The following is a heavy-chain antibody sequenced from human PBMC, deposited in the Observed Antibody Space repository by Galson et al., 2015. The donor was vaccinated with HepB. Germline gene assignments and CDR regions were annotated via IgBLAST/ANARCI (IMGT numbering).Heavy chain of an antibody. V-gene: IGHV1-69*13. CDR3: ARDCCPSYSGYDASYFDY. D-gene: IGHD5-12*01. CDR2: IIPIFGTA. Sequence: SVKVSCKASGGTFSSYAISWVRQAPGQGLEWMGGIIPIFGTANYAQKFQGRVTITADESTSTAYMELSSLRSEDTAVYYCARDCCPSYSGYDASYFDYWGQGTLVTVSS. J-gene: IGHJ4*02. CDR1: GGTFSSYA.